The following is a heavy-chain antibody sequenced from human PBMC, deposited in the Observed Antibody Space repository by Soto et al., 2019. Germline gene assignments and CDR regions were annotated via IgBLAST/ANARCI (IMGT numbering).Heavy chain of an antibody. CDR3: ASEQWLSRGTYYYYGMDV. V-gene: IGHV1-2*04. J-gene: IGHJ6*02. CDR1: GYTFTGYY. CDR2: INPNSGGT. Sequence: ASVKVSCKASGYTFTGYYMHWVRQAPGQGLEWMGWINPNSGGTNYAQKFQGWVTMTRDTSISTAYMELSRLRSDDTAVYYCASEQWLSRGTYYYYGMDVWGQGTTVTVSS. D-gene: IGHD6-19*01.